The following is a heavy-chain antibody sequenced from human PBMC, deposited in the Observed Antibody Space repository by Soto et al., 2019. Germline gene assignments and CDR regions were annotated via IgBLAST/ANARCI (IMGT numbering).Heavy chain of an antibody. CDR1: GFTFSHHS. J-gene: IGHJ4*02. CDR2: ISGNGGNT. Sequence: PGGSLRLSCSGSGFTFSHHSLYWVRQAPGKGLRYVSTISGNGGNTHYAASVRGRFTISRDNSKNTVFLQMSGLGVADSAVYYWVKVSGYCTAGSCFSDFDYWGQGALVTVSS. CDR3: VKVSGYCTAGSCFSDFDY. V-gene: IGHV3-64D*06. D-gene: IGHD2-15*01.